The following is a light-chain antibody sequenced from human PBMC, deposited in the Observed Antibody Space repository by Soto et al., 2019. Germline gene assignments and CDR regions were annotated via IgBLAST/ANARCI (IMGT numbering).Light chain of an antibody. CDR2: GAS. J-gene: IGKJ1*01. Sequence: EIVMTQSPATLSVSPGERATFSCRASQSVNTNYLAWYQQKPGQAPRLLIYGASNRATGIPDRFSGSGSGTDFTLTISRLEPEDFAVYYCQQYGSSGTFGQGTKV. CDR3: QQYGSSGT. V-gene: IGKV3-20*01. CDR1: QSVNTNY.